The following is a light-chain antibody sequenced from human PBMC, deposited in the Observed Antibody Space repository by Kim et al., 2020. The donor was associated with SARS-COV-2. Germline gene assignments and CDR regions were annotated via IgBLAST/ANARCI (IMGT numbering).Light chain of an antibody. CDR3: QQYNDWPLYT. Sequence: EIVMTQAPVTLSVSPGERATLSCRASQSVGSNLAWYQQKPGQAPSLLIYGASTRATGIPARFSGSGSGTEFTLTISSLQSEDFALYYCQQYNDWPLYTFGQGTKLEI. V-gene: IGKV3-15*01. CDR2: GAS. CDR1: QSVGSN. J-gene: IGKJ2*01.